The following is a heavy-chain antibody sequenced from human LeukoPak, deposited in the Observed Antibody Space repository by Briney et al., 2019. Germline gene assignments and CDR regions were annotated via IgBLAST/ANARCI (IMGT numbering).Heavy chain of an antibody. CDR2: IYYSGST. CDR1: GGSISSYY. V-gene: IGHV4-59*01. J-gene: IGHJ6*02. CDR3: AREEVYYGMDV. Sequence: SETLSLTCTVSGGSISSYYWSWMRQPPGKGLEWIGYIYYSGSTNYNPPLKSRVTISVDTSKNQFSLKLSSVTAADTAVYYCAREEVYYGMDVWGQGTTVTVSS.